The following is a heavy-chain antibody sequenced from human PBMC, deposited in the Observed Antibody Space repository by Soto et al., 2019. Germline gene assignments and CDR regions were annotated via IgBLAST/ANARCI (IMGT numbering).Heavy chain of an antibody. D-gene: IGHD1-26*01. CDR1: GFIFENFG. CDR3: AKNQGVELVPLAAVDWFDP. J-gene: IGHJ5*02. V-gene: IGHV3-23*01. CDR2: ISGSGFKK. Sequence: GGSLRLSCAASGFIFENFGMSWVRQAPGKGLEWISSISGSGFKKYYADSVKGRFTISRDNSKSTVYLELNNLSAEDTAVYHCAKNQGVELVPLAAVDWFDPWGQGSVVTVSS.